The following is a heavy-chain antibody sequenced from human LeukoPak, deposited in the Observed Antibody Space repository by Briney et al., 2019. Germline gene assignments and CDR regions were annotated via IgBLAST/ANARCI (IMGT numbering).Heavy chain of an antibody. J-gene: IGHJ2*01. CDR2: IYYRGST. CDR3: ARTPLSFWSGYSDYWYFDL. Sequence: PSETLSLTCIVSGDSMSGYYWSWIRQAPGKGLEWIGYIYYRGSTQYSPSLKSRISMAVDTSKTQFSLRLTSVTAADTAAYYCARTPLSFWSGYSDYWYFDLWGRGTLVTVSS. CDR1: GDSMSGYY. V-gene: IGHV4-59*01. D-gene: IGHD3-3*01.